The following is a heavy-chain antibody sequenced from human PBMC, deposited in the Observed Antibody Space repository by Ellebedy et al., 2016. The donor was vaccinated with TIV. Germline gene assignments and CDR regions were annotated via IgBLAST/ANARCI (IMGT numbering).Heavy chain of an antibody. CDR2: LDARVGST. J-gene: IGHJ4*02. CDR1: GYPFTKYY. Sequence: ASVKVSCKASGYPFTKYYFHWIRQAPGQGLEWMGVLDARVGSTTYAETLQGRITMTRDTSTRIVYMELSSLRSEDTAVYYCASVPSAGADFWGQGTLVTVSS. CDR3: ASVPSAGADF. V-gene: IGHV1-46*01.